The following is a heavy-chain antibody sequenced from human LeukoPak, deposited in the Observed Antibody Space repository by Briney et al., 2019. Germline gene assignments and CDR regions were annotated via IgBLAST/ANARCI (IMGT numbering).Heavy chain of an antibody. V-gene: IGHV3-23*01. J-gene: IGHJ4*02. CDR1: GLTFSNYA. Sequence: GGSLRLSCAASGLTFSNYAMSWVRQAPGKGLEWVSGISGSGANTYHADSAKGRFAISRDNSKNTLYLQMNSLRAEDTAMYYCAKEAGVTTPPKWGQGTLVIVSS. CDR3: AKEAGVTTPPK. D-gene: IGHD4-17*01. CDR2: ISGSGANT.